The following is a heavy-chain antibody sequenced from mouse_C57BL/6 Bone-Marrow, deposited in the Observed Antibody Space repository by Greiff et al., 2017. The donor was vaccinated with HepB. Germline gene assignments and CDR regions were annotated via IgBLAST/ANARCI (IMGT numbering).Heavy chain of an antibody. Sequence: QVQLQQPGAELVKPGASVKLSCKASGYTFTSYWMHWVKQRPGQGLEWIGMIHPNSGSTNYNEKFKSKATLTVDKSSSTAYMQLSSLTSQDSAVYYCARNYYGSSYEVYWGQGTTLTVSS. CDR3: ARNYYGSSYEVY. D-gene: IGHD1-1*01. CDR2: IHPNSGST. CDR1: GYTFTSYW. J-gene: IGHJ2*01. V-gene: IGHV1-64*01.